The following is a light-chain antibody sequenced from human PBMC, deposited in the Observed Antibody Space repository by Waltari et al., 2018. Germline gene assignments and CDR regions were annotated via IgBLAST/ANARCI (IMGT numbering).Light chain of an antibody. CDR3: LQDNYYLT. CDR1: QDIRND. CDR2: EAS. J-gene: IGKJ1*01. V-gene: IGKV1-6*01. Sequence: IQMTQSPSSLSASIGDTVTITCRASQDIRNDIGWYQVRPGEAPKILIYEASSLHDGVSSRFSGSGSGTDLTLTITNLQPEDSATYYCLQDNYYLTFGPGTKVEIK.